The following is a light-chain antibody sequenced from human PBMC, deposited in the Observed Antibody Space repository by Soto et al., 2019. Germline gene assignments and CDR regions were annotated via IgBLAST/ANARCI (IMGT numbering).Light chain of an antibody. CDR1: QTISSW. CDR3: QHYNSYSEA. Sequence: IHLTQSPSFLSASVLYRVTITFRASQTISSWLAWYQQKPGKAPKLLIYKASTLKSGVPSRFSGSGSGTEFTLTISSLQPDDFATYYCQHYNSYSEAFGQGTKVDIK. J-gene: IGKJ1*01. CDR2: KAS. V-gene: IGKV1-5*03.